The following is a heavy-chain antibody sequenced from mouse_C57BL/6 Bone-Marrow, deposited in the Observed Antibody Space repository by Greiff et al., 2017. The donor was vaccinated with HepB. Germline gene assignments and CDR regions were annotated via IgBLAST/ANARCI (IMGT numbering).Heavy chain of an antibody. CDR3: ARKLRSFYYAMDY. D-gene: IGHD1-1*01. Sequence: EVHLVESGGGLVKPGGSLKLSCAASGFTFSDYGMHWVRQAPEKGLEWVAYISSGSSTIYYADTVKGRFTISRDNAKNTLFLQMTSLRSEDTAMYYCARKLRSFYYAMDYWGQGTSVTVSS. J-gene: IGHJ4*01. CDR2: ISSGSSTI. CDR1: GFTFSDYG. V-gene: IGHV5-17*01.